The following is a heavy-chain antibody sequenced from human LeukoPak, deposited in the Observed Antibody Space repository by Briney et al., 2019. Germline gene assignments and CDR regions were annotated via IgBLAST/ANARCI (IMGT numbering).Heavy chain of an antibody. D-gene: IGHD3-3*01. CDR3: AKDPNPFYDFCGGDK. CDR2: IGGRDDRT. CDR1: GFTFTGHT. V-gene: IGHV3-23*01. Sequence: PGGSLRLSCAASGFTFTGHTMTWLRQAPGKGLEWVSIIGGRDDRTYYADSVKGRFTISRDNSKSTLYLQMNSLRGENTAVYYYAKDPNPFYDFCGGDKWGQGTLVTVSS. J-gene: IGHJ4*02.